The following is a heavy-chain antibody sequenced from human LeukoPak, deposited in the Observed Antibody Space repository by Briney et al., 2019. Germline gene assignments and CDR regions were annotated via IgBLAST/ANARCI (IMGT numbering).Heavy chain of an antibody. J-gene: IGHJ4*02. D-gene: IGHD2-15*01. CDR3: ARPRGSCSGGSCYYYYFDY. CDR1: GYSISSGYY. V-gene: IGHV4-38-2*01. CDR2: IYHSGST. Sequence: PSETLSLTCAVSGYSISSGYYWGWIRQPPGKGLEWIGSIYHSGSTYYNPSLKSRVTISVDTSKNQFSLKLSSVTAADTDVYYCARPRGSCSGGSCYYYYFDYWGQGTLVTVSS.